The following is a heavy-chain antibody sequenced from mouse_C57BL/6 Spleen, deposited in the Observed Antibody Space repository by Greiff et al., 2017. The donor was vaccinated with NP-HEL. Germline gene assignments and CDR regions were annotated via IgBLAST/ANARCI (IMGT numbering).Heavy chain of an antibody. CDR3: TRYYEGYYYAMDY. D-gene: IGHD2-4*01. J-gene: IGHJ4*01. CDR1: GYTFTDYE. Sequence: QVHVKQSGAELVRPGASVTLSCKASGYTFTDYEMHWVKQTPVHGLEWIGAIDPETGGTAYNQKFKGKAILTADKSSSTAYMELRSLTSEDSAVYYCTRYYEGYYYAMDYWGQGTSVTVSS. CDR2: IDPETGGT. V-gene: IGHV1-15*01.